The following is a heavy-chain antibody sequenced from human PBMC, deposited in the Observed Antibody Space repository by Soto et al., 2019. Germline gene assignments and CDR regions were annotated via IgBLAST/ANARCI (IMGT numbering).Heavy chain of an antibody. D-gene: IGHD5-12*01. CDR1: GFSLSTRGVG. V-gene: IGHV2-5*02. CDR3: AHRSRGYAYYFDQ. J-gene: IGHJ4*02. Sequence: GSGPTLVNPTQTLTLTCSFSGFSLSTRGVGVGWIRQPPGKALEWLALIFWDDDKWYSPSLRSRLTITEDTSKNQVVLIMTNMDPVDTATYYCAHRSRGYAYYFDQWGQGTLVTSPQ. CDR2: IFWDDDK.